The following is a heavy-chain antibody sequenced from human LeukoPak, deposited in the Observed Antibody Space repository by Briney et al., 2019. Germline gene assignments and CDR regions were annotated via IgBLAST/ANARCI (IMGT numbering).Heavy chain of an antibody. D-gene: IGHD3-10*01. CDR3: ARDFLRGAPDYLDL. V-gene: IGHV3-30*04. CDR1: GFTFSSYP. Sequence: TGGSLRLSCTASGFTFSSYPFHWVRQAPGKGLQWVAVIGYDGVNKFYTDSVKGRFTISRDDSKSTPYLQMDSLRADDTAVYYCARDFLRGAPDYLDLWGQGTLVTVSS. J-gene: IGHJ4*02. CDR2: IGYDGVNK.